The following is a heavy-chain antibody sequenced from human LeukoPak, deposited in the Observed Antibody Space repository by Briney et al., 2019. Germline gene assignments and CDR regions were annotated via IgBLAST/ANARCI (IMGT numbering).Heavy chain of an antibody. V-gene: IGHV1-46*01. CDR2: INPSGGST. CDR1: GYTFTSYY. CDR3: AREESGDYFDY. D-gene: IGHD3-10*01. Sequence: ASVKVSCKASGYTFTSYYMHWVRQAPGQGLEWMGIINPSGGSTSYAQKFQSRVTMTRDTSTSTVYMELSSLRSEDTVVYYCAREESGDYFDYWGQGTLVTVSS. J-gene: IGHJ4*02.